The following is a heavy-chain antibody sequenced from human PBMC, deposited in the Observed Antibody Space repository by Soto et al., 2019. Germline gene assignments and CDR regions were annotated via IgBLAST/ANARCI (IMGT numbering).Heavy chain of an antibody. CDR3: ARDRSSSWLYYFDY. V-gene: IGHV3-11*06. J-gene: IGHJ4*02. D-gene: IGHD6-13*01. CDR2: ISSSSSYT. CDR1: GFTFSDYY. Sequence: GGSLRLSCAASGFTFSDYYMSWIRQAPGKGLEWVSYISSSSSYTNYADSVKGRFTISRDNAKNSLYLQMNSLRAEDTAVYYCARDRSSSWLYYFDYWGQGTLVTVSS.